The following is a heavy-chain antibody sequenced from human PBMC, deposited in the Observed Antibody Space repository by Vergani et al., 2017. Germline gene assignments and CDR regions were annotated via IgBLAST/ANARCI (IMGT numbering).Heavy chain of an antibody. CDR3: ARGGASYYYDSSGYYSGYYYMDV. V-gene: IGHV3-21*01. CDR1: GFTFSSYA. J-gene: IGHJ6*03. Sequence: EVQLLESGGGLVQPGGSLRLSCAASGFTFSSYAMSWVRQAPGKGLEWVSSISSSSSYIYYADSVKGRFTISRDNAKNSLYLQMNSLRAEDTAVYYCARGGASYYYDSSGYYSGYYYMDVWGKGTTVTVSS. CDR2: ISSSSSYI. D-gene: IGHD3-22*01.